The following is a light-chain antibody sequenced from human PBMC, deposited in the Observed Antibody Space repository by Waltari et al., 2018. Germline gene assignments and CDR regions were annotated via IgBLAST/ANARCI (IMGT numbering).Light chain of an antibody. CDR1: ENIISN. V-gene: IGKV3-15*01. J-gene: IGKJ5*01. CDR3: QQYNNWPLT. CDR2: GAS. Sequence: EIVLTQYPATLSVSPGGRATLSCRASENIISNLAWYQQRPGQAPRLLIHGASTRATAFPPRFSGSGSGTEFTLTINSLQFEDFAVYYCQQYNNWPLTFGQGTRLEIK.